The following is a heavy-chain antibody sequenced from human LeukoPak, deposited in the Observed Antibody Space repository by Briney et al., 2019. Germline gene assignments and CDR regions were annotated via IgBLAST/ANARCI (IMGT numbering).Heavy chain of an antibody. CDR1: GFTFSSYW. CDR2: IKQDRSEK. V-gene: IGHV3-7*03. J-gene: IGHJ3*02. D-gene: IGHD6-19*01. CDR3: AKDSYPYSSGWYPPNAFDI. Sequence: PGGSLRLSCAASGFTFSSYWMNWVRQAPGKGLEWVANIKQDRSEKYYMDSVKGRFTISRDNSKNTLYLQMNSLRAEDTAVYYCAKDSYPYSSGWYPPNAFDIWGQGTMVTVSS.